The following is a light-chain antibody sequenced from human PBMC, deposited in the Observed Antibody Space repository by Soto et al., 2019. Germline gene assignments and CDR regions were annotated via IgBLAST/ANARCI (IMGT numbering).Light chain of an antibody. J-gene: IGLJ2*01. V-gene: IGLV2-14*01. Sequence: QSALTQPASVSGSPGQSITISCTGTSSDVGGYNYVSWYQQHPGKAPKLMIYAVTDRPSGVSSRFSGSKSGNTASLTISGLQTEDEADYYCSSYTSIITVVFGGGTKLTVL. CDR1: SSDVGGYNY. CDR2: AVT. CDR3: SSYTSIITVV.